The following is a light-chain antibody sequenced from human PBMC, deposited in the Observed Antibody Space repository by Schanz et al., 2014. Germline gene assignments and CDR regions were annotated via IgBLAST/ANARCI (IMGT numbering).Light chain of an antibody. CDR2: DVT. Sequence: QSVLTQPRSVSGSPGQSITISCTGTSSDIGSYNYVSWYQQYPGEAPKLIIYDVTKRPSGVPARFSGSKSGNTASLTISGLQAEDEADEDCSSYAGTYTYVFGTGTKVTVL. V-gene: IGLV2-11*01. J-gene: IGLJ1*01. CDR1: SSDIGSYNY. CDR3: SSYAGTYTYV.